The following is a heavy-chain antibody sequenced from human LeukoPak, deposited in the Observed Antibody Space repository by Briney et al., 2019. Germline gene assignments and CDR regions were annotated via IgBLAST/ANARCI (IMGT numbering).Heavy chain of an antibody. V-gene: IGHV4-39*01. CDR1: GDSVSSTNYH. D-gene: IGHD3-22*01. Sequence: PSETLSLTCTVSGDSVSSTNYHWGWIRQPPGRGLEWIASIRYSESAYYSPSLKSRATISVDTSKNQFSLRLRSLTATDTAVYYCATQDSSHYWGQGTLVTVSS. J-gene: IGHJ4*02. CDR2: IRYSESA. CDR3: ATQDSSHY.